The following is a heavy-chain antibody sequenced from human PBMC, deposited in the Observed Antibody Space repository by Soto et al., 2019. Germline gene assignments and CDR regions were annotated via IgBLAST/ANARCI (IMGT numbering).Heavy chain of an antibody. J-gene: IGHJ6*02. CDR3: ARDPLGASKPYYGMDV. V-gene: IGHV1-69*13. D-gene: IGHD3-10*01. CDR2: IIPIFGTA. Sequence: SVKVSCKASGGTFSSYAISWVRQAPGQGLEWMGGIIPIFGTANYAQKFQGRVTITADGSTSTAYMELSSLRSEDTAVYYCARDPLGASKPYYGMDVWGQGTTVTVSS. CDR1: GGTFSSYA.